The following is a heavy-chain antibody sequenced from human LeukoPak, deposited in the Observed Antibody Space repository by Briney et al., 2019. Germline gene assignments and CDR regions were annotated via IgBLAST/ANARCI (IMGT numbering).Heavy chain of an antibody. CDR2: ISFDGTIK. CDR3: ARESYCSSTSCRAPEYYYYYYMDV. CDR1: GFTFSSYG. D-gene: IGHD2-2*01. J-gene: IGHJ6*03. Sequence: GGSLRLSCAGSGFTFSSYGIHWVRQAPGKGLEWVAVISFDGTIKYYADFVKGRFTSSRDNSKNSLYLQMNSLRAEDTAVYYCARESYCSSTSCRAPEYYYYYYMDVWGKGTTVTVSS. V-gene: IGHV3-33*08.